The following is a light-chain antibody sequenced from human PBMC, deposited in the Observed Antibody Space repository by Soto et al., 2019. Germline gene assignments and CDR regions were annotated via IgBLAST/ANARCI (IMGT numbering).Light chain of an antibody. CDR3: QQYSSYSPIT. V-gene: IGKV1-5*03. CDR2: KAS. CDR1: QSINNW. Sequence: SPLPLSLPLGARLTITCRASQSINNWLAWYQKKPGRAPKPLIYKASVLETVAPSRFSGTGSGTEFTLTINGPQPDDFATYYCQQYSSYSPITFGQGTRLEIK. J-gene: IGKJ5*01.